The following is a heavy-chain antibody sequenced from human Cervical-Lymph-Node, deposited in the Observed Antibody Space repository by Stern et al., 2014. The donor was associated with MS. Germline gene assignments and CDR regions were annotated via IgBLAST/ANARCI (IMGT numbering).Heavy chain of an antibody. CDR3: ARGVELVN. Sequence: EVQLVESGGASVQPGGSLRLSCTASGFTFTENSINWVRQAPGKGLDGVTYISSVVGTKHYADSVRGRFSISRDNGGNSVSLQLNSVSGDDTGVYYCARGVELVNWGQGTLVAVSS. CDR1: GFTFTENS. J-gene: IGHJ4*02. D-gene: IGHD1-7*01. CDR2: ISSVVGTK. V-gene: IGHV3-48*01.